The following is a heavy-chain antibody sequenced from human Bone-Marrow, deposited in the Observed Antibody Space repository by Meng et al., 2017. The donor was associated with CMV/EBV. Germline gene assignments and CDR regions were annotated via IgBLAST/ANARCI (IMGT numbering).Heavy chain of an antibody. CDR3: ARDPGGDWFDP. CDR1: GGSISPYY. J-gene: IGHJ5*02. Sequence: QVQLHEPSPGLVKPSETLSLTCTVSGGSISPYYWSWIRQPPGKGLEWIGYIYYSGRTNYNPSLKSRVTISIDTSKNQFSLKMNSVTAADTALYYCARDPGGDWFDPWGQGTLVTVSS. V-gene: IGHV4-59*01. CDR2: IYYSGRT.